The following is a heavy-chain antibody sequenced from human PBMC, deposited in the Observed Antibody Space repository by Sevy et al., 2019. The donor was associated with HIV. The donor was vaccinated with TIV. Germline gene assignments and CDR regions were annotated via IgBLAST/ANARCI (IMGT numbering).Heavy chain of an antibody. CDR1: GHTSSDYY. Sequence: ASVKVSCKASGHTSSDYYIQWVRQAPGQGLEWMGWINPKRGATSYPQKFQGRVTMTSDTSISTAYMELSRLRSDDTAVYYCATEYSYDYWGQGTLVTVSS. CDR2: INPKRGAT. J-gene: IGHJ4*02. CDR3: ATEYSYDY. D-gene: IGHD4-4*01. V-gene: IGHV1-2*02.